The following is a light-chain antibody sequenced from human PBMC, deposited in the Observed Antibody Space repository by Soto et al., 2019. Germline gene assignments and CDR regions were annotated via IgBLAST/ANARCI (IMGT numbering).Light chain of an antibody. V-gene: IGKV3-11*01. Sequence: EIVLTQSPATLSLNPGERATLSCRASQSVSSYLAWYQQKPGQAPRLLIYDASNRATGIPARFSGSGSGTDFTLTISSLEPEDFAVYYCQQRSNWPITFGQGTRLEIK. CDR3: QQRSNWPIT. CDR1: QSVSSY. J-gene: IGKJ5*01. CDR2: DAS.